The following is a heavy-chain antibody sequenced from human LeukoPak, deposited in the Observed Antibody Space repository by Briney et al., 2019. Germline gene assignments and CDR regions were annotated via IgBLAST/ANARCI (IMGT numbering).Heavy chain of an antibody. D-gene: IGHD6-13*01. CDR2: ISWDGGST. V-gene: IGHV3-43D*03. CDR3: AKDGLIAAAGSYSDY. J-gene: IGHJ4*02. CDR1: GFTFDDYA. Sequence: GGSLRLSCAASGFTFDDYAMHWVRQAPGKGLEWVSLISWDGGSTYYADSVKGRFTISRDNSKNSLYLQMNSLRAEDTALYYCAKDGLIAAAGSYSDYWGQGTLVTVSS.